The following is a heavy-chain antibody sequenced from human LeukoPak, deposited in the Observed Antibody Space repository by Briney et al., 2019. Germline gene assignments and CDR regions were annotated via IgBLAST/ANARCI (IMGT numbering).Heavy chain of an antibody. CDR2: ISGSGGST. Sequence: GGSLRLSCAASGFTFSSYAMSWVRQAPGKGLEWVSAISGSGGSTYYADSVKGRFTISRDNSKNTLYLQMNSLRAEDTAVYYCARAETYGGNVGNWGQGTLVTVSS. CDR1: GFTFSSYA. CDR3: ARAETYGGNVGN. D-gene: IGHD4-23*01. V-gene: IGHV3-23*01. J-gene: IGHJ4*02.